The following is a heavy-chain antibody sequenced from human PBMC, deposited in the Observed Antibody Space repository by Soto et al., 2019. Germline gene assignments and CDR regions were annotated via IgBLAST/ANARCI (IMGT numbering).Heavy chain of an antibody. CDR3: ATVDSSAYSWYFDY. CDR2: VNAGNGNT. Sequence: GASVKVSCKASGYTFTSYAMHWVRQAPGQRLEWMGWVNAGNGNTKYSQKFQGRVTITRDTSASTAYMELSSLRSEDTAVYYCATVDSSAYSWYFDYWGQGTLVTVSS. D-gene: IGHD3-22*01. J-gene: IGHJ4*02. V-gene: IGHV1-3*01. CDR1: GYTFTSYA.